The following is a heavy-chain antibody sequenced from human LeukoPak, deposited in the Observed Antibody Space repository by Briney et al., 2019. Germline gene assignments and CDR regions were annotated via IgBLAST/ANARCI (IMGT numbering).Heavy chain of an antibody. CDR3: ARSWHCSSTSCYSDWFDP. D-gene: IGHD2-2*01. J-gene: IGHJ5*02. V-gene: IGHV1-69*01. CDR1: GGTFSSYA. Sequence: ASVKVSCKASGGTFSSYAISWVRQAPGQGLEWMGGIIPIFDTANYAQKFQGRVTITADESTSTAYMELSSLRSEDTAVYYCARSWHCSSTSCYSDWFDPWGQGTLVTVSS. CDR2: IIPIFDTA.